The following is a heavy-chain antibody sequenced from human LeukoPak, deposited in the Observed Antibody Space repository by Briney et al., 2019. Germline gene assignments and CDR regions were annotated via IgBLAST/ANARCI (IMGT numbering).Heavy chain of an antibody. J-gene: IGHJ4*02. Sequence: GASVKVSCKASGYTFTGYYMHWVRQAPGQGLEWMGWINPNSGGTNYAQKFQGRVTMTRDTSISTAYMELSRLRSDDTAVYDCARDLRLRDCSGGSCHEKCPDDYWGQGTLVTVSS. CDR3: ARDLRLRDCSGGSCHEKCPDDY. CDR2: INPNSGGT. D-gene: IGHD2-15*01. CDR1: GYTFTGYY. V-gene: IGHV1-2*02.